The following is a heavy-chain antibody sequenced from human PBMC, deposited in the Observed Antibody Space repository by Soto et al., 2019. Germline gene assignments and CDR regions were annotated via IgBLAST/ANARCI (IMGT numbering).Heavy chain of an antibody. Sequence: PSETLSLTCSVSGASVIGHYWTWIRQAPGKGLEWIGYVYNYGSTTYSPSLKSRVTISADTSKNLISLNLTSVTAADTAVYYCEIETGSWYFDSWGQGVLVTVSS. CDR3: EIETGSWYFDS. CDR2: VYNYGST. V-gene: IGHV4-59*02. J-gene: IGHJ4*02. CDR1: GASVIGHY.